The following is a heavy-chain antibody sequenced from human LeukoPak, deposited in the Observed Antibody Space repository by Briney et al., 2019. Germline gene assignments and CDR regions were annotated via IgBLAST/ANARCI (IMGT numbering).Heavy chain of an antibody. CDR1: GYTFTSYG. Sequence: ASVKVSCKASGYTFTSYGITWVRQAPGQGLEWMGWISGYSGNTKYAQKVQGRVTMTIDTSTSTAYMELRSLRSDDTAVYYCARTAGHCSGGSCYPYYFDCWGQGTLVTVSS. V-gene: IGHV1-18*01. J-gene: IGHJ4*02. CDR3: ARTAGHCSGGSCYPYYFDC. CDR2: ISGYSGNT. D-gene: IGHD2-15*01.